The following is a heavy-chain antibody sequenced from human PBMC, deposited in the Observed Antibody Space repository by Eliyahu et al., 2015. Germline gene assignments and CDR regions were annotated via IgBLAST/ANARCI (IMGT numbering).Heavy chain of an antibody. V-gene: IGHV1-18*01. D-gene: IGHD1-26*01. Sequence: GISWVRQAPGQGLEWMGWISAYNGNTNYAQKLQGRVTMTTDTSTSTAYMELRSLRSDDTAVYYCARRVRVGATVEWFDPWGQGTLVTVSS. CDR1: G. J-gene: IGHJ5*02. CDR3: ARRVRVGATVEWFDP. CDR2: ISAYNGNT.